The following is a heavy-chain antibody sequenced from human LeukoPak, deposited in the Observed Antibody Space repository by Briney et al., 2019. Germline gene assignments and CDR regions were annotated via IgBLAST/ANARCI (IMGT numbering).Heavy chain of an antibody. D-gene: IGHD6-13*01. V-gene: IGHV3-11*03. Sequence: GGSLRLSCVASGFTFSDYYMSWIRQASGKGLEWVSYISSSSRSTNYADSVKGRFTISRDNAKSSVFLQMNSLRAEDTAVYYCARSYSSSWPLDYWGQGTLVTVSS. CDR2: ISSSSRST. CDR1: GFTFSDYY. CDR3: ARSYSSSWPLDY. J-gene: IGHJ4*02.